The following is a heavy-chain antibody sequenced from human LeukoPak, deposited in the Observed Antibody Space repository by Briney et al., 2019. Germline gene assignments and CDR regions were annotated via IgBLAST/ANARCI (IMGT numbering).Heavy chain of an antibody. CDR3: AKDPTGSYFDY. V-gene: IGHV3-23*01. J-gene: IGHJ4*02. CDR2: ISGSGGST. Sequence: GGSLRLSCAASGFTFSNYGMHWVRQAPGKGLEWVSAISGSGGSTYYADSVKGRFTISRDNSKNTLYLQMNSLRAEDTAVYYCAKDPTGSYFDYWGQGTLVTVSS. CDR1: GFTFSNYG. D-gene: IGHD3-10*01.